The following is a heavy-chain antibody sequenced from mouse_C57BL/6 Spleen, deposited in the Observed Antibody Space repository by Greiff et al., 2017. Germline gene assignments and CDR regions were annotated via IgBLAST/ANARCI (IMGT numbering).Heavy chain of an antibody. J-gene: IGHJ4*01. CDR3: ARSYGYDDDYAMDY. D-gene: IGHD2-2*01. V-gene: IGHV5-4*01. CDR2: ISDGGSYT. CDR1: FFPFRLSS. Sequence: SLPLSFSSSFFPFRLSSLSLFRQPPDKRLEWVATISDGGSYTYYPDNVKCRFTISRDNAKNNLYLQMSHLKSEDTAMYYCARSYGYDDDYAMDYWGQGTSVTVSS.